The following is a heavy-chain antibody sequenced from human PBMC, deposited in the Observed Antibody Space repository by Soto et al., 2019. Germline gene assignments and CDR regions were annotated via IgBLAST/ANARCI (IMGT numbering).Heavy chain of an antibody. Sequence: GGSLRLSCAASGFSLRIYAMSWVRQAPGKGLEWVSAISGTGGSTYYADSVRGRFTISRDKSKNTLYLQMNSLRAEDTAVYYCAKEGGDILTGYYASGGDFDYWGQGALVTVSS. CDR2: ISGTGGST. V-gene: IGHV3-23*01. D-gene: IGHD3-9*01. CDR1: GFSLRIYA. J-gene: IGHJ4*02. CDR3: AKEGGDILTGYYASGGDFDY.